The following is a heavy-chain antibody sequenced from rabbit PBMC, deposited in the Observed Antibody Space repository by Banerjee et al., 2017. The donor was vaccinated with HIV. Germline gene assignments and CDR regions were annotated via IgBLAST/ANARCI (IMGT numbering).Heavy chain of an antibody. J-gene: IGHJ4*01. Sequence: QSLEVSGGDLVKPGASLTLTCTASGFDFSSSYYMCCFRQAPGKGLEWIGCIYNGGSGTWYASWAKGRFTISKASSTTVTLQMTSLTAADTATYFCARDTTYTGGSVAYAFNLWGPGTLGTVS. D-gene: IGHD1-1*01. CDR1: GFDFSSSYY. CDR3: ARDTTYTGGSVAYAFNL. CDR2: IYNGGSGT. V-gene: IGHV1S40*01.